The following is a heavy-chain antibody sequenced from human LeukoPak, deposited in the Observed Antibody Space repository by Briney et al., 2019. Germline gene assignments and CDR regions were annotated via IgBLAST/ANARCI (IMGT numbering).Heavy chain of an antibody. D-gene: IGHD1-26*01. CDR3: ARGGSEGATTRGGTRFDY. CDR1: GYTFTGYY. J-gene: IGHJ4*02. Sequence: ASVKVSCKASGYTFTGYYMHWVRQAPGQGLEWMGRINPNSGGTNYAQKFQGRVTMTRDTSISTAYMELSRLRSDDTAVYYCARGGSEGATTRGGTRFDYWGQGTLVTVSS. CDR2: INPNSGGT. V-gene: IGHV1-2*06.